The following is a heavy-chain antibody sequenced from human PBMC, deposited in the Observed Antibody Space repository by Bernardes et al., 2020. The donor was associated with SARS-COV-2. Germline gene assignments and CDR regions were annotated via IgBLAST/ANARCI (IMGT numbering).Heavy chain of an antibody. J-gene: IGHJ4*02. CDR3: AHRMDPKFGCNSYFDY. D-gene: IGHD3-16*01. V-gene: IGHV2-5*02. CDR1: GFSLRTTGVS. Sequence: SGPTLLNPTQPLTLPCTFSGFSLRTTGVSVGWIRQPPGKALEWLALIYWDDDKRYNPSLKNRLTINKDTSKNQVVLTVTSMDPVDTGTYFCAHRMDPKFGCNSYFDYWGRGTLVPVSS. CDR2: IYWDDDK.